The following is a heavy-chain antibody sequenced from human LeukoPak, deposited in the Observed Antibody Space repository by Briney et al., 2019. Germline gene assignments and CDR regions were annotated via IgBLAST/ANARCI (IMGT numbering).Heavy chain of an antibody. Sequence: GGSLRLSCAASGFTFRSSGMHWVRQAPGKGLEWVAFIQYHGRDKNYADSVKGRFTISRDNSKNTLYMEVNSLRAEDTAVYYCAREGGRTVAGTFDNWGQGTLVTVSS. CDR2: IQYHGRDK. CDR1: GFTFRSSG. CDR3: AREGGRTVAGTFDN. J-gene: IGHJ4*02. D-gene: IGHD6-19*01. V-gene: IGHV3-30*02.